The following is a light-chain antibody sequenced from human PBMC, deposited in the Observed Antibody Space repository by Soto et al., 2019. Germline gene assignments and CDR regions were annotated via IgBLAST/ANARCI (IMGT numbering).Light chain of an antibody. Sequence: DIQMTQSPSSLSASVGDRVTIACRASQSITTYLNWYQEKPGKVPKLLIYGASTLQSGVPSRFSGSGSGTDFTLTISSLQREDFATYYCQQSYDTPITFGQGTRLDIK. J-gene: IGKJ5*01. CDR3: QQSYDTPIT. CDR2: GAS. CDR1: QSITTY. V-gene: IGKV1-39*01.